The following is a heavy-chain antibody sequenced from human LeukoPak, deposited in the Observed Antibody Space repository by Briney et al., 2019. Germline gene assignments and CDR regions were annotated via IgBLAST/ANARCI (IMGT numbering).Heavy chain of an antibody. CDR3: AKDEKPDGRWNIDH. Sequence: GRSLRLSCAASGFTFSGYTMNWVRQAPGKGLEWVSGIFAAGDKTYYADSVKGRFTISRDNSKNTLWLQMVSLRAEDMAVYYCAKDEKPDGRWNIDHWGQGTLVTVSS. CDR1: GFTFSGYT. D-gene: IGHD1/OR15-1a*01. CDR2: IFAAGDKT. J-gene: IGHJ4*02. V-gene: IGHV3-23*01.